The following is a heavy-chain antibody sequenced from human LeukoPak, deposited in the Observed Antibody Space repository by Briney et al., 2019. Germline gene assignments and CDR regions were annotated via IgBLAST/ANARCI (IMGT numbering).Heavy chain of an antibody. D-gene: IGHD3-22*01. CDR3: ARIEGGYYDSSGYLFDY. Sequence: SETLSLTCAVSGGSISSSNWWSWVRQPPGKGLEWIGEIYHSGSTNYNPSLKSRVTISVGKSENQFSLKLSSVTAADTAVYYCARIEGGYYDSSGYLFDYWGQGTLVTVSS. V-gene: IGHV4-4*02. J-gene: IGHJ4*02. CDR1: GGSISSSNW. CDR2: IYHSGST.